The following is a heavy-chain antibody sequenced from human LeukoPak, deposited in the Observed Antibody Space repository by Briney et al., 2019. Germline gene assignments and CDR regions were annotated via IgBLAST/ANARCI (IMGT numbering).Heavy chain of an antibody. CDR1: GYSFTSHW. CDR2: IYPGDSDT. D-gene: IGHD5-18*01. CDR3: ARRSINSYSYGRDFDL. Sequence: GESLKISCKGSGYSFTSHWIGWVRQMPGKGLEWMGIIYPGDSDTRYSPSFQGQVTISADKSISTAYLQWSSLKASDTAMYYCARRSINSYSYGRDFDLWGRGTLVTVSS. V-gene: IGHV5-51*01. J-gene: IGHJ2*01.